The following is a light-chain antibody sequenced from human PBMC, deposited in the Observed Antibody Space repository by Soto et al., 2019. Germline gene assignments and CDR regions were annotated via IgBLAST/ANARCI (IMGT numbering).Light chain of an antibody. CDR2: GVT. J-gene: IGLJ1*01. V-gene: IGLV2-14*03. CDR3: SSFTSNRIYV. CDR1: HNDIGTYDY. Sequence: QSALTQPTSVSGSPGQSITISCTGNHNDIGTYDYVSWYQQHPGSAPRLLIHGVTTRPSGISGRFSASKSGLTASLTISGLQPEDEADYYCSSFTSNRIYVFGPGTKLTVL.